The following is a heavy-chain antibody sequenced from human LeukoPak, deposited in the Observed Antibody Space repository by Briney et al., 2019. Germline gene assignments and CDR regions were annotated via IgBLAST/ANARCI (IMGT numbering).Heavy chain of an antibody. D-gene: IGHD2-15*01. V-gene: IGHV4-59*12. J-gene: IGHJ6*03. CDR1: GGSISSYY. Sequence: PSETLSLTCSVSGGSISSYYWSWIRQPPGKGLEWIGYIYYSGSTNYNPSLKSRVTISVDTSKNQFSLKLSSVTAADTAVYYCARGYCSGGSCYSYYYYNYMDVWGKGTTVTVSS. CDR2: IYYSGST. CDR3: ARGYCSGGSCYSYYYYNYMDV.